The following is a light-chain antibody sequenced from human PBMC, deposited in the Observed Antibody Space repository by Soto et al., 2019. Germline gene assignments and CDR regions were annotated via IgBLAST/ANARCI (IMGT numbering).Light chain of an antibody. CDR2: GAS. CDR1: QSVTSNY. Sequence: EIVLTQSPGTLSLSPGERATLSCRSSQSVTSNYLAWYQQKPGQAPRLLIYGASSRATGISERFSGSGSGTDFTLTIARLEPEDFAVYYCQHYGSLPRPWTFGQGTKVDIK. J-gene: IGKJ1*01. CDR3: QHYGSLPRPWT. V-gene: IGKV3-20*01.